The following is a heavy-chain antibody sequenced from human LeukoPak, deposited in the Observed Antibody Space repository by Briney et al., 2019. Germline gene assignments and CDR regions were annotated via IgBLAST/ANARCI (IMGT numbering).Heavy chain of an antibody. D-gene: IGHD3/OR15-3a*01. Sequence: PGGSLRLSCAASGFTFSSYTMNWVRQAPGKGLEWVSSISSSGTYIYYADSVMGRFTISRDNAKNTLYLQMSSLSAEDTAVYYCARDYQDWVYWGQGTLVTVSS. J-gene: IGHJ4*02. CDR3: ARDYQDWVY. V-gene: IGHV3-21*01. CDR1: GFTFSSYT. CDR2: ISSSGTYI.